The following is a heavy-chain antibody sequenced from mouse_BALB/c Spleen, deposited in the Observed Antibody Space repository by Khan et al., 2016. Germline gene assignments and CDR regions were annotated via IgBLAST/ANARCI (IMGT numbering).Heavy chain of an antibody. CDR3: AREARAVAY. D-gene: IGHD3-1*01. CDR2: IRNKANGYTT. Sequence: EVELVESGGGLVQPGGSLRLSCATSGFTFTDYYMSWVRQPPGKALEWLGFIRNKANGYTTEYSASVKGRFTISRDNSQSILYLQMNTLRAEDSATYYCAREARAVAYWGQGTLVTVSA. J-gene: IGHJ3*01. V-gene: IGHV7-3*02. CDR1: GFTFTDYY.